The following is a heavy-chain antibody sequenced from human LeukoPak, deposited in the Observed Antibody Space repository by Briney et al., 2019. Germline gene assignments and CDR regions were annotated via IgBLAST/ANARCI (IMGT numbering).Heavy chain of an antibody. CDR1: XGTFASYA. CDR3: AREAEDGYHHFDY. V-gene: IGHV1-69*05. D-gene: IGHD5-24*01. CDR2: IIPIFGTA. Sequence: ASVKVSCKXSXGTFASYAISWVRQAPGQGLEWMGGIIPIFGTANYAQKFQGRVTITTDESTSTAYMELSSLRSEDTAVYYCAREAEDGYHHFDYWGQGTLVTVSS. J-gene: IGHJ4*02.